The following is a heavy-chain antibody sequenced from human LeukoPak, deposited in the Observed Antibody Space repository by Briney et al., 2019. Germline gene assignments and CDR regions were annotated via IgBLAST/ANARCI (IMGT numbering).Heavy chain of an antibody. CDR3: ATKQWLAPPPDS. CDR2: INTDGTVT. J-gene: IGHJ5*02. CDR1: GFTFSKYW. V-gene: IGHV3-74*01. Sequence: PGGSLRLSCAASGFTFSKYWMLWVRQAPGKGLESASRINTDGTVTTYADSVKGRFTVSRDSADNTMFLQMNSVRDEDTAVYYCATKQWLAPPPDSWGQGTPVTVSS. D-gene: IGHD6-19*01.